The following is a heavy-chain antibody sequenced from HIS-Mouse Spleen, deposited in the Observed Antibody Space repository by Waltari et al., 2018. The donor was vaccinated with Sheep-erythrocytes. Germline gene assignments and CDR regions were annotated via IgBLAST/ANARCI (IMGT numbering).Heavy chain of an antibody. CDR3: AKRRTGDGGLDY. Sequence: EVQLLESGGGLVQPGGSLRLSCAASGFTFSSYAMSWVRQAPGKGLGGVSAMSGSGGSTYSADSVKGRFTSSRDNSKNTLYLQMNSLRAEDTAVYYCAKRRTGDGGLDYWGQGTLVTVSS. V-gene: IGHV3-23*01. CDR2: MSGSGGST. D-gene: IGHD7-27*01. J-gene: IGHJ4*02. CDR1: GFTFSSYA.